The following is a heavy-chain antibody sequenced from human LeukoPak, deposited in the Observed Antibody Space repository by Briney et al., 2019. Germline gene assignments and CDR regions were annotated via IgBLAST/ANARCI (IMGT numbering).Heavy chain of an antibody. V-gene: IGHV4-38-2*02. CDR1: DYSISSGYY. J-gene: IGHJ4*02. CDR2: IYHSGST. D-gene: IGHD3-16*01. CDR3: AREGGVTPAPDY. Sequence: KPSETLSLTCAVSDYSISSGYYWGWIRQPPGKGLEWIGSIYHSGSTYYNPSLKSRVTISVDTSKNQFSLKLSSVTAADTAVYYCAREGGVTPAPDYWGQGTLVTVSS.